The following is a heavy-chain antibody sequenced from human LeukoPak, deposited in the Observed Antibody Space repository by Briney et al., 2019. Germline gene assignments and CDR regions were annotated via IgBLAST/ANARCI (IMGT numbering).Heavy chain of an antibody. D-gene: IGHD6-19*01. V-gene: IGHV4-34*01. CDR1: GFTFSSYA. Sequence: AGGSLRLSCAASGFTFSSYAMSWARQPPGKGLEWIGEINHSGSTNYNPSLKSRVTISVDTSKNQFSLKLSSVTAADTAVYYCARGRSGQWLVTRNWFDPWGQGTLVTVSS. CDR2: INHSGST. J-gene: IGHJ5*02. CDR3: ARGRSGQWLVTRNWFDP.